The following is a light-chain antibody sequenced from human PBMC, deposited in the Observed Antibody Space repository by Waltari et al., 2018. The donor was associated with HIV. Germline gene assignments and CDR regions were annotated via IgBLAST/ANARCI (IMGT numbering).Light chain of an antibody. CDR3: SSYAGSRGL. CDR2: EVT. Sequence: QSALTQPPSASGSPGQSVTISCTGTSSDVGGYNYVPWYQQHPGKAPKLLIYEVTERPSGVSSRFSGSKSGYTASLTVSGLQAEDEADYYCSSYAGSRGLFGGGTKLTV. J-gene: IGLJ2*01. V-gene: IGLV2-8*01. CDR1: SSDVGGYNY.